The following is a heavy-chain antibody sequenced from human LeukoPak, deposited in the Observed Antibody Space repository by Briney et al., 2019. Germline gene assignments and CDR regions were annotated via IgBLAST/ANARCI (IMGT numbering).Heavy chain of an antibody. CDR2: ISGSGGST. CDR3: AKDSKPTVT. Sequence: GGSLRLFCAASGFTFSSYAMIGVRQAPGKGLEWVSAISGSGGSTYYAGSVKGRCTISRDKSNNTLYPQMTSLRAEDTAVYSGAKDSKPTVTWGQGTMVTASS. D-gene: IGHD4-17*01. J-gene: IGHJ3*01. CDR1: GFTFSSYA. V-gene: IGHV3-23*01.